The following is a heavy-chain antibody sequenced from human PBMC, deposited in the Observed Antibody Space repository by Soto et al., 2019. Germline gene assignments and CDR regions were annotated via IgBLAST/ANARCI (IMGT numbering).Heavy chain of an antibody. CDR1: GFTFSSYS. CDR3: AREQLRPRGITMIVVVTPDAFDI. D-gene: IGHD3-22*01. Sequence: PGGSLRLSCAASGFTFSSYSMNWVRQAPGKGLEWVSSISSSSSYIYYADSVKGRFTISRDNAKNSLYLQMNSLRAEDTAVYYCAREQLRPRGITMIVVVTPDAFDIWGQGTMVTVSS. CDR2: ISSSSSYI. J-gene: IGHJ3*02. V-gene: IGHV3-21*01.